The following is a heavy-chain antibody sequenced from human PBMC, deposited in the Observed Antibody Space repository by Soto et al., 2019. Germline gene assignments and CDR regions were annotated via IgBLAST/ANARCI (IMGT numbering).Heavy chain of an antibody. CDR1: GFTFSSYA. D-gene: IGHD5-12*01. V-gene: IGHV3-30-3*01. CDR3: AGGWGYSGYDDDAFDI. CDR2: ISYDGSNK. J-gene: IGHJ3*02. Sequence: QVQLVESGGGVVQPGRSLRLSCAASGFTFSSYAMHWVRQAPGKGLEWVAVISYDGSNKYYADSVKGRFTISRDNSKNTLYLQMNSLRAEDTAVYYCAGGWGYSGYDDDAFDIWGQWTMVTVSS.